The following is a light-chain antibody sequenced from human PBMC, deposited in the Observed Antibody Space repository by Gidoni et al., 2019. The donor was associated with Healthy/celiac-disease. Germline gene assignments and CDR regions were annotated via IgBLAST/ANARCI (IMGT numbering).Light chain of an antibody. CDR2: EVS. Sequence: QSALTQPASVSGSPGPSLPISCTGTSSDVGRYNLVSWYQQHPGKAPKLMIYEVSKRPSGGSNRFSGSKSGNTASLTISGLQAEDEADYDCCSYAGSSTFGPGVVFGGGTKLTVL. CDR3: CSYAGSSTFGPGVV. J-gene: IGLJ2*01. V-gene: IGLV2-23*02. CDR1: SSDVGRYNL.